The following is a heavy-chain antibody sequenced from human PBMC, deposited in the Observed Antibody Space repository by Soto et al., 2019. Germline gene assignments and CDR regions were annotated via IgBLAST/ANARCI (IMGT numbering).Heavy chain of an antibody. V-gene: IGHV3-74*01. CDR1: GFTFSYYW. Sequence: VQLVESGGGLVQPGESLRLSCAASGFTFSYYWMHWVRQAPGKGLVWVSRIHSDGSSTTYADSVKGGFSISRDNARNTVYLQMNSLRAEDTAVYYCARGDRGAFDLWGQGTVLTVSS. CDR3: ARGDRGAFDL. CDR2: IHSDGSST. J-gene: IGHJ3*01. D-gene: IGHD1-26*01.